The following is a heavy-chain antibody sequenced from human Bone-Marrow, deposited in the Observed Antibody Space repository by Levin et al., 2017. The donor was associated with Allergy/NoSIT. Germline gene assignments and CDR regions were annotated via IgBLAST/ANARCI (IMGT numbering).Heavy chain of an antibody. V-gene: IGHV4-30-4*08. Sequence: SQTLSLTCSVSGDSIDSADYYWSWVRQAPGKGLDWIGHIYYSGDTYFNPSLRSRGTMSVDTAKNQFSLNLSAVSVADTAVYFCARVGYGYSNYYGMDVWGQGTTVTVSS. CDR2: IYYSGDT. J-gene: IGHJ6*02. D-gene: IGHD5-18*01. CDR3: ARVGYGYSNYYGMDV. CDR1: GDSIDSADYY.